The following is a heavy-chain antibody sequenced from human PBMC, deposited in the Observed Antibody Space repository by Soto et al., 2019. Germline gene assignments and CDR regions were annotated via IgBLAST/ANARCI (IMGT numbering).Heavy chain of an antibody. CDR3: ARDLYRLAYSFDY. Sequence: QVQLVQSGAEVKKPGASVKVSCKASGYTFTNHGISWVRQAPGQGLEWLGWISGHNGSTKYAQRLQGRVTMTPDPPTSTAYMELRSLKSDEPAVYCCARDLYRLAYSFDYWGQGTLVSVSS. J-gene: IGHJ4*02. CDR1: GYTFTNHG. V-gene: IGHV1-18*01. CDR2: ISGHNGST. D-gene: IGHD6-19*01.